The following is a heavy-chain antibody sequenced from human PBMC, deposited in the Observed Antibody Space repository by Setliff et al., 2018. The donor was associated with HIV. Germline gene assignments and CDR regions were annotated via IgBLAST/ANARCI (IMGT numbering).Heavy chain of an antibody. V-gene: IGHV6-1*01. J-gene: IGHJ4*02. D-gene: IGHD6-19*01. Sequence: SQTLSLTCAISGDSVSSNNAAWNWIRQSPLRGLEWLGRTYYRSKWYNNYAVSVKSRITINPDTSKNQFSLHLNSVTPDDTAVYYCARGSYGSVLLWGQGTLVTVSS. CDR2: TYYRSKWYN. CDR1: GDSVSSNNAA. CDR3: ARGSYGSVLL.